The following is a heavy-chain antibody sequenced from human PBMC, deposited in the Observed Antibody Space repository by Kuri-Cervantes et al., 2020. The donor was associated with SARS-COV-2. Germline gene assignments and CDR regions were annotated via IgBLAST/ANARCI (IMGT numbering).Heavy chain of an antibody. CDR3: ARLGSGWPGIDF. CDR1: GGAISSDY. CDR2: INYSGSS. Sequence: ETLSHLCTVSGGAISSDYWSWIRQPPGKGLEWIGFINYSGSSNYNPSLKSRVSISVDTSKNQFSLRLSSVTAADTAVYYCARLGSGWPGIDFWGQGTLVTVSS. D-gene: IGHD6-19*01. V-gene: IGHV4-59*12. J-gene: IGHJ4*02.